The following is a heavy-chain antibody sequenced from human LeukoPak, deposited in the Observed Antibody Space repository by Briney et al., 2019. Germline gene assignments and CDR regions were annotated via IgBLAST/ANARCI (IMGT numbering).Heavy chain of an antibody. CDR2: INTYDGKT. J-gene: IGHJ5*02. CDR3: AKRREGNWFDL. D-gene: IGHD5-24*01. V-gene: IGHV1-18*01. Sequence: ASVKVSCKASGYTFTSYGISWVRQAPGQGLEWMGWINTYDGKTNYAQKFQGRVTMTTDTSTSTAYMELRSLRSDDTAVYYCAKRREGNWFDLWGPGTLVTVSS. CDR1: GYTFTSYG.